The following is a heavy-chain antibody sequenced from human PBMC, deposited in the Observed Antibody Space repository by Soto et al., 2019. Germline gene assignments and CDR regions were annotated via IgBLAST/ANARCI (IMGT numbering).Heavy chain of an antibody. J-gene: IGHJ6*02. CDR3: ARVRGYYYYSYGLDV. CDR2: IYSRGST. V-gene: IGHV4-59*01. D-gene: IGHD3-22*01. CDR1: GGSISSYY. Sequence: SETLSLTCTVSGGSISSYYWRCIRQPPGKGLEWIGYIYSRGSTNYNPSLKSRVTISVDTAKNQFSLKLSSVTAADTAVYYCARVRGYYYYSYGLDVWGQGTTVPVSS.